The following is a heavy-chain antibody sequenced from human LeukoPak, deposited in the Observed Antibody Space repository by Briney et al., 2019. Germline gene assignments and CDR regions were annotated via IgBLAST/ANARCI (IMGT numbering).Heavy chain of an antibody. V-gene: IGHV5-51*01. Sequence: GESLKISCKGSGYSFTSYWIGWVRQMPGKGLEWMGIIYPGDSDTRYSPSFQGQVTISADKSISTAYLQWSSLKASDTAMYNCTRQVAAAGPWGYYFDYWGQGSLVTVSS. CDR2: IYPGDSDT. CDR3: TRQVAAAGPWGYYFDY. J-gene: IGHJ4*02. D-gene: IGHD6-13*01. CDR1: GYSFTSYW.